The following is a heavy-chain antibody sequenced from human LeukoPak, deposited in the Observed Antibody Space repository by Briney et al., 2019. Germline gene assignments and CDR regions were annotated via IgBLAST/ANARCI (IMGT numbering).Heavy chain of an antibody. J-gene: IGHJ4*02. CDR3: ATTGGYGGSKNDFDY. V-gene: IGHV1-69*13. CDR1: GGTFSSYA. D-gene: IGHD4-23*01. CDR2: IIPIFGTA. Sequence: SVKVSCKASGGTFSSYAISWVRQAPGQGLEWMGGIIPIFGTANYAQKFQGRVTITADESTSTAYMELSSLRSEDTAVYYCATTGGYGGSKNDFDYWGQGTLVTVSS.